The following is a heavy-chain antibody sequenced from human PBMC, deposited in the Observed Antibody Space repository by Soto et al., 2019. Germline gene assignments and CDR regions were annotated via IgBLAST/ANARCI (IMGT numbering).Heavy chain of an antibody. D-gene: IGHD2-2*01. CDR3: ARDPAGSTRPYYYGMDV. V-gene: IGHV3-21*01. CDR2: ISNRNSFI. CDR1: GFTFNTYS. J-gene: IGHJ6*02. Sequence: GGSLRLSCAASGFTFNTYSMNWVRQAPGKGLEWVSFISNRNSFIYYADSVRGRFTISRDNAKNSVFLQMNSLRVEDTAVYYCARDPAGSTRPYYYGMDVWGQGSTVTVSS.